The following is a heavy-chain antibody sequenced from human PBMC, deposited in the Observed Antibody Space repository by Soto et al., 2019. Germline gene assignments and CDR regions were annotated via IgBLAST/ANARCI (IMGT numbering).Heavy chain of an antibody. CDR1: GFTFSSYS. J-gene: IGHJ4*02. CDR3: ADLSRYCTSSTCD. Sequence: DVRLLESGGGLVQPGGSLRLSCAASGFTFSSYSMSWVRQAPGKGLEWVSTIGTSASTYYGDSVRGRFTISRDNSRNTLYLQMNSLRAEDKAVYYCADLSRYCTSSTCDWGQGTLVTVSS. CDR2: IGTSAST. D-gene: IGHD2-2*01. V-gene: IGHV3-23*01.